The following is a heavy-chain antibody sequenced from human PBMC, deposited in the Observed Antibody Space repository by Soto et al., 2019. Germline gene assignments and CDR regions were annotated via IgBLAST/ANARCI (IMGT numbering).Heavy chain of an antibody. CDR3: ARGAREGTVRGALNL. J-gene: IGHJ5*02. CDR1: GYTFTNYA. D-gene: IGHD3-16*01. Sequence: ASVKVSCKASGYTFTNYAISWVRQAPGQGLGWMGWISAYTGNPMYAQKLQDRVTMTTDTSTNTAYMELRSLRTDDTAVYYCARGAREGTVRGALNLWGQGTLVTVSS. V-gene: IGHV1-18*01. CDR2: ISAYTGNP.